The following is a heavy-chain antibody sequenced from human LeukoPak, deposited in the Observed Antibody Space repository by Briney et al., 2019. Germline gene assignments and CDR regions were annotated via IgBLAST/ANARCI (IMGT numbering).Heavy chain of an antibody. CDR1: GYTFTGYY. J-gene: IGHJ6*02. Sequence: ASVKVSCKASGYTFTGYYMHWVRQAPGQGLEWMGWINPNSGGTNFAQKFQGRVTMTRDTSISTAYMELSRLRSDDTAVYYCATRPEDGDYRDFYYYYGMDVWGQGTTVTVSS. CDR2: INPNSGGT. CDR3: ATRPEDGDYRDFYYYYGMDV. V-gene: IGHV1-2*02. D-gene: IGHD4-17*01.